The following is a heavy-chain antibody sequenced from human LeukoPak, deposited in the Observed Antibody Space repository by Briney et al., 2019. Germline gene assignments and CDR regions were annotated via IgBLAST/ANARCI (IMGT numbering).Heavy chain of an antibody. V-gene: IGHV3-21*01. CDR3: ARDLGGSYGGGGAFDI. CDR1: GFTFSSYS. Sequence: GGSLRLSCAASGFTFSSYSMNWVRQAPGKGLEWVSSISSSSSYIYYADSVKGRFTISRDNAKNLLYLQMNSLRAEDTAVYYCARDLGGSYGGGGAFDIWGQGTMVTVSS. D-gene: IGHD1-26*01. CDR2: ISSSSSYI. J-gene: IGHJ3*02.